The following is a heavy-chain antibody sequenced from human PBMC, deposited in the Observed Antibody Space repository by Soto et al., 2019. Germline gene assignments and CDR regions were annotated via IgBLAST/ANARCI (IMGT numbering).Heavy chain of an antibody. D-gene: IGHD4-17*01. CDR2: INAGNGNT. V-gene: IGHV1-3*01. J-gene: IGHJ4*02. CDR3: ARNLRGLYHFAY. CDR1: EYTFTSYV. Sequence: QVQVVQSGAEVKKPGASVKVSCKASEYTFTSYVIHWVRQAPGQSLEWMGWINAGNGNTKYSQKFQGRVTITRDTPASTAYMDLSRLRYEDTPFYYCARNLRGLYHFAYGAEAPLCTVA.